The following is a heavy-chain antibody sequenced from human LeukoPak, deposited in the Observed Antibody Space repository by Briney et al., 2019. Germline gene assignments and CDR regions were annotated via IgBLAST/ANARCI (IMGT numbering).Heavy chain of an antibody. J-gene: IGHJ4*02. CDR1: GFTFSSYA. V-gene: IGHV3-23*01. Sequence: AGGSLRLSCAASGFTFSSYAMSWVRQAPGKGLEWVSAISGSGGSTYYADSVKGRFTISRDNSKNTLYLQMNSLRAEDTAVYYCASLGDFWSGYPRGYYFDYWGQGTLVTVSS. D-gene: IGHD3-3*01. CDR3: ASLGDFWSGYPRGYYFDY. CDR2: ISGSGGST.